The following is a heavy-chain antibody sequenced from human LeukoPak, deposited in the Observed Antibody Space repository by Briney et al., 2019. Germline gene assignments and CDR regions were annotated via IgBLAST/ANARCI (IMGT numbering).Heavy chain of an antibody. J-gene: IGHJ4*02. CDR3: AREFSGSGSYPLDY. CDR2: IIPILGIA. CDR1: GGTFSSYA. Sequence: GASVKVSCKASGGTFSSYAISWVRQAPGQGLERMGRIIPILGIANYAQKFQGRVTITADKSTSTAYMELSSLRSEDTAVYYCAREFSGSGSYPLDYWGQGTLVTVSS. V-gene: IGHV1-69*04. D-gene: IGHD3-10*01.